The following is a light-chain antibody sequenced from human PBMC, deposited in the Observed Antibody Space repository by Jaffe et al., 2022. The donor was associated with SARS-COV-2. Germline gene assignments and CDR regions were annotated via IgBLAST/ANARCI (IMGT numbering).Light chain of an antibody. V-gene: IGKV1-12*01. CDR2: GAS. Sequence: DIQMTQSPSSVSASVGDRVTITCRASQDIDNWLAWYQQKPGRAPKLLIHGASTLQSGVPSRFSGSGSGTVFTLTISSLQPEDFATYSCQQANSLPLTFAGGTKVEIK. CDR3: QQANSLPLT. J-gene: IGKJ4*01. CDR1: QDIDNW.